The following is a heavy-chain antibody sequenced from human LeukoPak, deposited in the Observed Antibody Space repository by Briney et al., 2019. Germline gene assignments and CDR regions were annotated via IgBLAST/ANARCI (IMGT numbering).Heavy chain of an antibody. J-gene: IGHJ6*02. Sequence: PSGTLSLTCAVSGGSITSDNWWTWVRQPPGKGLEWIGAIYHSGSTDYNPSLMSRVTISVDKSKNQFSLKLSSVTAADTAVYFCARDRDGMGVWGQGTTVTVSS. CDR1: GGSITSDNW. CDR3: ARDRDGMGV. V-gene: IGHV4-4*02. CDR2: IYHSGST.